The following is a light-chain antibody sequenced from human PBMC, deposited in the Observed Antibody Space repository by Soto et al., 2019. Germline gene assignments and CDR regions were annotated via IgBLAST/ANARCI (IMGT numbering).Light chain of an antibody. CDR2: DVS. V-gene: IGLV2-14*01. J-gene: IGLJ1*01. CDR3: SSYTSSSTPPYF. CDR1: SSDVGGYNY. Sequence: QSALTQPASVSGSPGQSITISCTGTSSDVGGYNYVSWYQQHPGKAPKLMIYDVSNRPSGVSNRFSGSKSGNTASLTISGLQAEDEADYYCSSYTSSSTPPYFFGTGTKLTVL.